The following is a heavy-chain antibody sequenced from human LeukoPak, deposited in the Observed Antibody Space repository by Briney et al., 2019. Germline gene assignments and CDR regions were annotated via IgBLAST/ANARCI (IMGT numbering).Heavy chain of an antibody. CDR2: IWYDGSNK. V-gene: IGHV3-33*01. CDR1: GFTFSSYG. J-gene: IGHJ4*02. D-gene: IGHD4-17*01. CDR3: ARGGPDYGDGATPEHYFDY. Sequence: GGSLRLSCAASGFTFSSYGMHWVRQAPGKGLEWVAVIWYDGSNKYYADSVKGRFTISRDNSKNTLYLQMNSLRAEDTAVYYCARGGPDYGDGATPEHYFDYWGQGTLVTVSS.